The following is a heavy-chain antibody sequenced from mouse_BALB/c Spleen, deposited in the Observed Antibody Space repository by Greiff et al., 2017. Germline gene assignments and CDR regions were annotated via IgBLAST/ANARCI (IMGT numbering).Heavy chain of an antibody. D-gene: IGHD2-1*01. V-gene: IGHV1-5*01. CDR3: TRDYGNFDWYFDV. CDR1: GYTFTSYW. Sequence: EVKLQQSGTVLARPGASVKMSCKASGYTFTSYWMHWVKQRPGQGLEWIGAIYPGNSDTSYNQKFKGKAKLTAVTSTSTAYMELSSLTNEDAAVYYCTRDYGNFDWYFDVWGAGTTVTVSS. CDR2: IYPGNSDT. J-gene: IGHJ1*01.